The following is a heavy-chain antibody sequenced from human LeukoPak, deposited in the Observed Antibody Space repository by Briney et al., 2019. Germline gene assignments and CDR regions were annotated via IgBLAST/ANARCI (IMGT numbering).Heavy chain of an antibody. CDR1: GLTLSNYA. J-gene: IGHJ4*02. V-gene: IGHV3-23*01. Sequence: SGGSLRLSCSGSGLTLSNYAMSWVRQAPGKGLEWVSAISCSGGSTYYADSVKGRFTVSRDNAQNPVFLQMNSLRGEDTAVYYCAKGGTCEGTLCHDYWGQGTLVPVSS. CDR3: AKGGTCEGTLCHDY. CDR2: ISCSGGST. D-gene: IGHD1-14*01.